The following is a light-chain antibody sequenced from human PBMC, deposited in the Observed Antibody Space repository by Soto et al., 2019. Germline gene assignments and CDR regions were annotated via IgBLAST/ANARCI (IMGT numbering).Light chain of an antibody. CDR1: SSNIGAGYD. V-gene: IGLV1-40*01. J-gene: IGLJ2*01. CDR3: QSYDSSLSGSKV. CDR2: GNS. Sequence: QSVLTQPPSVSGAPGQRVTISCTGSSSNIGAGYDVHWYQQLPGTAPKLLIYGNSNRASGVPVRFSGSKSGPSASLAIPGLQAEDEADYYCQSYDSSLSGSKVFGGGTPLTVL.